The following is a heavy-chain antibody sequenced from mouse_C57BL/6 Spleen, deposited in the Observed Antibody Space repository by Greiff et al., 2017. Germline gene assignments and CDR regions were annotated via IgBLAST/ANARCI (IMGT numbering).Heavy chain of an antibody. CDR2: IYPGDGDT. J-gene: IGHJ2*01. CDR3: ARSDYDVGDY. Sequence: QVQLQPSGPELVKPGAAVKISCKASGYAFSSSWMNWVKQRPGKGREWIGRIYPGDGDTNYNGKFKGRATLTADKSSSTAYMQLSSLTSEDSAVYFCARSDYDVGDYWGQGTTLTVSS. CDR1: GYAFSSSW. D-gene: IGHD2-4*01. V-gene: IGHV1-82*01.